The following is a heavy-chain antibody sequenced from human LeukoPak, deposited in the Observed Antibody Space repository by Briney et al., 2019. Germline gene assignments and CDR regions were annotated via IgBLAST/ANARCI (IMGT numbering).Heavy chain of an antibody. V-gene: IGHV4-59*08. D-gene: IGHD3-9*01. Sequence: SETLSLTCTVSGGSISSYYWSWIRQPPGKGLEWIGYIYYSGSTNYNPSLKSRVTISVDTSKNQLSLKLSSVTAADTAVYYCASFPRGYKDILTGYYYGYWGQGTLVTVSS. CDR1: GGSISSYY. CDR3: ASFPRGYKDILTGYYYGY. J-gene: IGHJ4*02. CDR2: IYYSGST.